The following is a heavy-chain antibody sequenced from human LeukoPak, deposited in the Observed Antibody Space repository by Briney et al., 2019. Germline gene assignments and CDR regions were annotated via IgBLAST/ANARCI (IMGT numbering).Heavy chain of an antibody. CDR2: IYFSET. CDR1: GVSISDPTYD. D-gene: IGHD6-13*01. CDR3: ASPSKLGISRGCFDM. V-gene: IGHV4-39*01. Sequence: PSETLSLTCTVSGVSISDPTYDWAWIRQPPGKGLEWIGSIYFSETKYNPSLKSRITISGDTSKKQFSLKLSSVTAADTAVYYCASPSKLGISRGCFDMWGQGTMVTVSA. J-gene: IGHJ3*02.